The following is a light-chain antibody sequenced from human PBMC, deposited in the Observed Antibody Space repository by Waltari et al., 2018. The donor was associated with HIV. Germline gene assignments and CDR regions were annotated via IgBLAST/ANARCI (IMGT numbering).Light chain of an antibody. Sequence: YELTQPSSVSVSPGQTARIPCSGDVLTAKYARWFQQKAGQAPVVVIYKDTERPPGIPERFSGSTSGTTITLTIRGAQVEDEADYYCYCPPDNNLGIFGGGTRLTVL. J-gene: IGLJ2*01. CDR2: KDT. V-gene: IGLV3-27*01. CDR3: YCPPDNNLGI. CDR1: VLTAKY.